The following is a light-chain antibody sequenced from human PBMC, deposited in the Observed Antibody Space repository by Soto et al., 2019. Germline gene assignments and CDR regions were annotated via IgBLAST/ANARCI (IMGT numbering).Light chain of an antibody. J-gene: IGKJ4*01. CDR3: QQYNKWHLT. CDR1: ESVNNN. CDR2: FAS. Sequence: EIVMTQSPATLSVSPGERATLSCRASESVNNNLAWYQQKPGQAPRLLIYFASTRATGIPARFSGSGSGTEFTLTISSLQSEDFAGYYCQQYNKWHLTFGGGTKVETK. V-gene: IGKV3-15*01.